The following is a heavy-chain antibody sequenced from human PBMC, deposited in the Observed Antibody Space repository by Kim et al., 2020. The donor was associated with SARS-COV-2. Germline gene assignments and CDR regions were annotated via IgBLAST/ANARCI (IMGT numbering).Heavy chain of an antibody. CDR3: ARHVHSSSWYYNWFDP. CDR2: IYPGDSDT. J-gene: IGHJ5*02. D-gene: IGHD6-13*01. CDR1: GYSFTSYW. Sequence: GESLKISCKGSGYSFTSYWIGWVRQMPGKGLEWMGIIYPGDSDTRYSPSFQGQVTISADKSISTAYLQWSSLKASDTAMYYCARHVHSSSWYYNWFDPWGQGTLVTVSS. V-gene: IGHV5-51*01.